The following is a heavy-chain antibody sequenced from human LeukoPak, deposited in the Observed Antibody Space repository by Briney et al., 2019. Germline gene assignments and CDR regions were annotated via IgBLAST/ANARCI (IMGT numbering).Heavy chain of an antibody. V-gene: IGHV1-69*01. Sequence: GASVKVSCKASGGTLISYAISWVRQAPGQGLEWMGGIIPIFGTANYAQKFQGRVTITADESTSTAYMELSSLRSEDTAVYYCARAGYYGSGSYFSDYWGQGTLVTVSS. CDR1: GGTLISYA. D-gene: IGHD3-10*01. CDR2: IIPIFGTA. CDR3: ARAGYYGSGSYFSDY. J-gene: IGHJ4*02.